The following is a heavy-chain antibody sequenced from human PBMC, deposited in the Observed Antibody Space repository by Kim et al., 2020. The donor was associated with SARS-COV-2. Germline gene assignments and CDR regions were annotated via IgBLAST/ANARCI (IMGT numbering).Heavy chain of an antibody. Sequence: GGSLRLSCAASGFTFSSYWMHWVRQAPGKGLVWVSRINSDGSSTSYADSVKGRFTISRDNAKNTLYLQMNSLRAEDTAVYYCASHYGGNSGHNWFDPWGQGTLVTVSS. J-gene: IGHJ5*02. CDR1: GFTFSSYW. CDR2: INSDGSST. V-gene: IGHV3-74*01. CDR3: ASHYGGNSGHNWFDP. D-gene: IGHD4-17*01.